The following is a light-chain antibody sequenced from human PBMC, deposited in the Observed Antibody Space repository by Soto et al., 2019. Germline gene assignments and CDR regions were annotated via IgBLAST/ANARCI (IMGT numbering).Light chain of an antibody. Sequence: QSALTQPASVSGSPGQSITISCTGTSSDVGGYNYVSWYQQYPGKAPKLMIYDVSNRPSGXSNRFSGSKSGNTASLTISGLQAEDEADYYCTSYTTSSTLVFGTGTKLTVL. J-gene: IGLJ1*01. CDR3: TSYTTSSTLV. CDR1: SSDVGGYNY. CDR2: DVS. V-gene: IGLV2-14*01.